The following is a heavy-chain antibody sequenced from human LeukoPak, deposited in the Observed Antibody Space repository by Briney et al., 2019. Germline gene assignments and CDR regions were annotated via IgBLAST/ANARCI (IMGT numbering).Heavy chain of an antibody. Sequence: GGSLRLSCAASGFTFSSYSMNWVRQAPGKGLEWVSYISSSSSNIYYADSVKGRFTISRDNAKNSLYLQMNSLRDEDTAVYYCAKASGLYSDSFAFDYWGQGTLVTVSS. CDR2: ISSSSSNI. D-gene: IGHD6-19*01. CDR3: AKASGLYSDSFAFDY. J-gene: IGHJ4*02. CDR1: GFTFSSYS. V-gene: IGHV3-48*02.